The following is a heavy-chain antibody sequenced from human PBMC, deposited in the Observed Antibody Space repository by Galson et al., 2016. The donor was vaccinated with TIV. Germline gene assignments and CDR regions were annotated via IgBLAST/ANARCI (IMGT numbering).Heavy chain of an antibody. CDR3: AKEENSGYYPNDAFDF. CDR2: ISSRSSYT. D-gene: IGHD3-3*01. V-gene: IGHV3-21*01. CDR1: GFTFSSYK. J-gene: IGHJ3*01. Sequence: SLRLSCAASGFTFSSYKMNWVRQAPGKGLEWVSSISSRSSYTHYADSVKGRVTISRDNSKTTLDLQMNSLGAEDTALYYCAKEENSGYYPNDAFDFWGQGTMVTVS.